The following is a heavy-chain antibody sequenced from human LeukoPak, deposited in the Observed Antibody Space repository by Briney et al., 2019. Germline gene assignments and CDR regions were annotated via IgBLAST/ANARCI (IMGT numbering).Heavy chain of an antibody. CDR3: ARSVAPNAFDI. V-gene: IGHV1-69*04. CDR1: GGTFSSYA. J-gene: IGHJ3*02. CDR2: IIPILGIA. D-gene: IGHD5-12*01. Sequence: SVKVSCKASGGTFSSYAISWVRQAPGQGLEWMGRIIPILGIANYAQKFQGRVTITADKSTSSAYMELSSLRSEDTAVYYCARSVAPNAFDIWGQGTMVTVSS.